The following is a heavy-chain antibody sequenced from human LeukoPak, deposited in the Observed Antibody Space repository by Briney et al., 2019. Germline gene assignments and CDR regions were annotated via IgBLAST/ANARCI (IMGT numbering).Heavy chain of an antibody. V-gene: IGHV4-30-2*01. J-gene: IGHJ4*02. CDR1: GGSISSGGYY. CDR3: ARVRDYYGSGSHSKGGRRIDY. Sequence: SQTLSLTCTVSGGSISSGGYYWSWIRQPPGKGLEWIGEINHTGSTNYNPSLKSRVTISIDTSKNQFSLKLSSVTAADTAVYYCARVRDYYGSGSHSKGGRRIDYWGQGTLVTVSS. CDR2: INHTGST. D-gene: IGHD3-10*01.